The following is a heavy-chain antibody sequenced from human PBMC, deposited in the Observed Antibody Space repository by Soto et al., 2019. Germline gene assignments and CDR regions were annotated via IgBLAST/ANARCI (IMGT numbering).Heavy chain of an antibody. CDR2: ISAYNGNT. J-gene: IGHJ5*02. V-gene: IGHV1-18*01. CDR1: GYTFTSYG. CDR3: AREGGLRFLEWGGWFDP. Sequence: ASLKVSCKASGYTFTSYGISWVRQAPGQGLEWMGWISAYNGNTNYAQKLQGRVTMTTDTSTSTAYMELRSLRSDDTAVYYCAREGGLRFLEWGGWFDPWGQGTLVTVSS. D-gene: IGHD3-3*01.